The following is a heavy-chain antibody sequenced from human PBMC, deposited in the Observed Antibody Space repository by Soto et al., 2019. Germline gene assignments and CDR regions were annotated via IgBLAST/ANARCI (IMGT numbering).Heavy chain of an antibody. V-gene: IGHV4-59*12. CDR3: VSGEGIPTVTGDYYYDAADA. CDR2: IFDGGSA. D-gene: IGHD4-17*01. J-gene: IGHJ6*02. Sequence: SKPLSLTCTVSGGTITYYYWSWIRQAPGKGLEWLGYIFDGGSANYNPSLKSRVSFSLDKSQNQLSLKLPSVTGEDTAIYYCVSGEGIPTVTGDYYYDAADAWGQGT. CDR1: GGTITYYY.